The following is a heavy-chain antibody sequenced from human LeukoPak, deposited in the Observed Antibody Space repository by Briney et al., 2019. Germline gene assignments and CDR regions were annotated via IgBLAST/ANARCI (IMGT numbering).Heavy chain of an antibody. V-gene: IGHV1-8*01. CDR1: GYTFTSYD. CDR3: ASGERLREYDSSGYYYRFDY. J-gene: IGHJ4*02. CDR2: MNPNSGNT. Sequence: ASVKVSCKASGYTFTSYDINWVRQATGQGLEWMGWMNPNSGNTGYAQKVQGRLTMTRNTSISTAYMELSSLRSEDTAVYYCASGERLREYDSSGYYYRFDYWGQGTLVTVSS. D-gene: IGHD3-22*01.